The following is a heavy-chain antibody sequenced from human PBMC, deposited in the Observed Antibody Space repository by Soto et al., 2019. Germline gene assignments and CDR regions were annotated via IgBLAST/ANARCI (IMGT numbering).Heavy chain of an antibody. CDR3: ARDTGTYPYYFDY. J-gene: IGHJ4*02. Sequence: LSLTCTVSGGSISSYYWSWIRQPAGKGLEWIGYIHHSGSTYYNPSLKSRLTISVDTSKNQTSLKLNSVTAADTAVYYCARDTGTYPYYFDYWGQGTLVTVSS. V-gene: IGHV4-59*06. D-gene: IGHD1-26*01. CDR2: IHHSGST. CDR1: GGSISSYY.